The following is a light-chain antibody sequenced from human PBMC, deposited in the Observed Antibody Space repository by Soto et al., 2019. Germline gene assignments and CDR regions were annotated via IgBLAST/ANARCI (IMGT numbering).Light chain of an antibody. CDR2: EVT. CDR1: ISDVGGYNY. CDR3: ASYAGGNQV. Sequence: QSALTQPPSSSGSPGQSVTISCTGTISDVGGYNYVSWYQQHPGKAPKLMIYEVTKRPSVVPDRFSGSKSGNTASLTVSGLLPEDEADYYCASYAGGNQVFGTGTKVTVL. J-gene: IGLJ1*01. V-gene: IGLV2-8*01.